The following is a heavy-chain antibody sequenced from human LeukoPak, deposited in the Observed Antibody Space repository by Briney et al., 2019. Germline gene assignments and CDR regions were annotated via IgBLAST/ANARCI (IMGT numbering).Heavy chain of an antibody. D-gene: IGHD2-15*01. V-gene: IGHV3-30-3*01. CDR3: ARGYCSGGSCYNY. CDR2: ISYDGSNK. Sequence: GGSLRLSCAASGFTFSSYAMHWVRQAPGKGLEGVALISYDGSNKYYADSVKGRFTISRDNSKNTLYLQMNSLRAEDTAVYYCARGYCSGGSCYNYWGQGTLVTVSS. J-gene: IGHJ4*02. CDR1: GFTFSSYA.